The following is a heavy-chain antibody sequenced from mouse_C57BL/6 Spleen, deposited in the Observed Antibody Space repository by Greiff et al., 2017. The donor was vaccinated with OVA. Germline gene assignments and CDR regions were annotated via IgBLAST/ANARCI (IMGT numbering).Heavy chain of an antibody. D-gene: IGHD2-4*01. CDR1: GFTFSDYY. J-gene: IGHJ2*01. Sequence: EVNVVESEGGLVQPGSSMKLSCTASGFTFSDYYMAWVRQVPEKGLEWVANINYDGSSTYYLDSLKSRFIISRDNAKNILYLQMSSLKSEDTATYYCARDRPYYDYDGVYFDYWGQGTTLTVSS. V-gene: IGHV5-16*01. CDR3: ARDRPYYDYDGVYFDY. CDR2: INYDGSST.